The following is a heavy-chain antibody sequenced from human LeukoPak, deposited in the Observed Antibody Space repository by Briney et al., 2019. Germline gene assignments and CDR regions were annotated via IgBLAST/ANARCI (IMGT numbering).Heavy chain of an antibody. J-gene: IGHJ5*02. CDR1: GFTFSSYS. D-gene: IGHD6-25*01. CDR2: ISSSSSTI. Sequence: PGGSLRLSCAASGFTFSSYSMNWVRHAPGKGLEWVSYISSSSSTIYYADSVKGRLTISRDNAKNSLYLQMNSLRDEDTAMYYCARDVQRRFDPWGQGTLVTVSS. V-gene: IGHV3-48*02. CDR3: ARDVQRRFDP.